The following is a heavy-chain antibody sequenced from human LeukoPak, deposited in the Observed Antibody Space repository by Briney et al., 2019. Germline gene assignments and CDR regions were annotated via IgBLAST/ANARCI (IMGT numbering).Heavy chain of an antibody. D-gene: IGHD3-3*01. V-gene: IGHV3-21*01. CDR2: ISSSSSYI. CDR3: ATDPRFLEWLPNDY. J-gene: IGHJ4*02. CDR1: GFTFSSYS. Sequence: GGSLRLSCAASGFTFSSYSMNWVRQAPGMGLEWVSSISSSSSYIYYADSVKGRFTISRDNAKNSLYLQMNSLRAEDTAVYYCATDPRFLEWLPNDYWGQGTLVTVSS.